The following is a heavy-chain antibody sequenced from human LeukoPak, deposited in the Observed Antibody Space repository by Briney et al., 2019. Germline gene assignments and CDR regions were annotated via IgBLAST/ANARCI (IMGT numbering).Heavy chain of an antibody. J-gene: IGHJ5*02. CDR2: IRYDGNNK. CDR1: GFTFSSYA. D-gene: IGHD4-23*01. V-gene: IGHV3-30*02. Sequence: GGSLRLPCAASGFTFSSYAMHWVRQAPGKGLEWVAFIRYDGNNKNYADSAKGRFTISRDNSKDTLYLQMNSLRAEDTAVYYCAKGDDYGANTRLPKYNWFDPWGQGTLVTVSS. CDR3: AKGDDYGANTRLPKYNWFDP.